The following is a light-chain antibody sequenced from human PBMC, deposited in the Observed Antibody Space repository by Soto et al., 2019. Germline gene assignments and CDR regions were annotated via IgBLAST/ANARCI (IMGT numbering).Light chain of an antibody. J-gene: IGKJ4*01. CDR2: DAS. Sequence: DIQLTQSPSFLSASVGDRVTLTCRASQGISSYLAWFQQKPGKAPKLLFYDASTLQSGVPFRFSGSGSGTEFTLTISSLQPEDFATYYCQQLNSYPLTFGGGTKVEIK. V-gene: IGKV1-9*01. CDR3: QQLNSYPLT. CDR1: QGISSY.